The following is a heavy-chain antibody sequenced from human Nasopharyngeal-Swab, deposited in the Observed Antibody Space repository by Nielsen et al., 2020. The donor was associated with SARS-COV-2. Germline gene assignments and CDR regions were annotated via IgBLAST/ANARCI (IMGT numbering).Heavy chain of an antibody. D-gene: IGHD5-24*01. Sequence: GSLRLSCAVSGYSMNSGYYWGWIRQPPGKGLEWIGSIYHSGSTYYNPSLKSRVTLSIDTSKNQFSLKLSSVTAADTAVYYCARAAEMAAILDYWGQGTLVTVSS. CDR3: ARAAEMAAILDY. CDR2: IYHSGST. J-gene: IGHJ4*02. CDR1: GYSMNSGYY. V-gene: IGHV4-38-2*01.